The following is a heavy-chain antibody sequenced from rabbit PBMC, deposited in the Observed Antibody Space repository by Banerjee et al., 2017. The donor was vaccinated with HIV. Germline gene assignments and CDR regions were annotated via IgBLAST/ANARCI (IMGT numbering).Heavy chain of an antibody. CDR2: IDAGSSGST. CDR3: AIYAVYGYTDGDGMDL. V-gene: IGHV1S45*01. D-gene: IGHD6-1*01. Sequence: QEQLEESGGDLVKPEGSLTLTCTASGFTLSSYWICWVRQAPGKGLEWIACIDAGSSGSTNYASWVNGRFTISLDNAQNTVFLQMTSLTVADTATYFCAIYAVYGYTDGDGMDLWGQGTLVT. CDR1: GFTLSSYW. J-gene: IGHJ6*01.